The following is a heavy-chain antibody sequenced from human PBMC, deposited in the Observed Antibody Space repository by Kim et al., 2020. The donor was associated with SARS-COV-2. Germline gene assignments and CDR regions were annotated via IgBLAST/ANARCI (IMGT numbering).Heavy chain of an antibody. CDR3: AKDNRGYSYGYSGGMDV. Sequence: GGSLRLSCAASGFTFSSYGMHWVRQAPGKGLEWVAVISYDGSNKYYADSVKGRFTISRDNSKNTLYLQMNSLRAEDTAVYYCAKDNRGYSYGYSGGMDVWGQGTTVTVSS. CDR2: ISYDGSNK. V-gene: IGHV3-30*18. CDR1: GFTFSSYG. D-gene: IGHD5-18*01. J-gene: IGHJ6*02.